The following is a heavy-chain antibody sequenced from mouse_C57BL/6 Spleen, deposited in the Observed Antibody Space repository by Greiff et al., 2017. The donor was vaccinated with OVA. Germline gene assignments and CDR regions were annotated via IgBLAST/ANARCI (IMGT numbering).Heavy chain of an antibody. CDR3: ARDGYYSKEGYFDV. CDR1: GYTFTSYW. CDR2: IYPGSGST. Sequence: QVQLQQPGAELVKPGASVKMSCKASGYTFTSYWITWVKQRPGQGLEWIGDIYPGSGSTNYNEKFKSKATLTVDTSSSTAYMQLSSLTSEDSAVYYCARDGYYSKEGYFDVWGTGTTVTVSS. V-gene: IGHV1-55*01. J-gene: IGHJ1*03. D-gene: IGHD2-5*01.